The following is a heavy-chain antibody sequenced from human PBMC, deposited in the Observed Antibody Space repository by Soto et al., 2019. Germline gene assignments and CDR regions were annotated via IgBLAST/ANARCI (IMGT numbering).Heavy chain of an antibody. J-gene: IGHJ5*02. CDR3: ARHPDDYSNYRWFGP. V-gene: IGHV4-39*01. CDR1: GGSLTSTTYY. Sequence: SETLSLTCTVSGGSLTSTTYYCAWIRQPPGKGLEWIGSIRSSGSTYYNPSLKSRVTISVDTSQNQFPLSLTSVTAADTAVYYCARHPDDYSNYRWFGPWGQGTLVTVSS. CDR2: IRSSGST. D-gene: IGHD4-4*01.